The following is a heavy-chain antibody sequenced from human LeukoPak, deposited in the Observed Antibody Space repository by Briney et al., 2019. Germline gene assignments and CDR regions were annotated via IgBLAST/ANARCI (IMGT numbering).Heavy chain of an antibody. CDR3: ASSEYSSSSPDY. CDR1: GGSLSSYY. Sequence: SETLSLTCTVSGGSLSSYYWSWIRQPPGKGLEWIGYIYYSGSTNYNPSLTSRVTISVDTSKNQFSLKLSSVTAADTAVYYCASSEYSSSSPDYWGQGTLVTVSS. D-gene: IGHD6-6*01. V-gene: IGHV4-59*01. CDR2: IYYSGST. J-gene: IGHJ4*02.